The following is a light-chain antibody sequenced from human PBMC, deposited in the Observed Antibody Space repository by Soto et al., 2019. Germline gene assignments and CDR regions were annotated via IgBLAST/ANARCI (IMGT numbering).Light chain of an antibody. CDR1: SSNIGNNY. Sequence: QSVLTQPPSVSAAPGQKVTISCSGSSSNIGNNYVSWYQHLPGAAPKLIIYDNDKRSSGIPDRSSGSKSGTSATLDITGLQTGDEADYYCGTWDSTLSGVFGTGTKLTVL. CDR3: GTWDSTLSGV. J-gene: IGLJ1*01. V-gene: IGLV1-51*01. CDR2: DND.